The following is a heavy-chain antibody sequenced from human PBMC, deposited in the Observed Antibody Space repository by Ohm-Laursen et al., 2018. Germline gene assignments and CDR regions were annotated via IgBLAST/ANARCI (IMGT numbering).Heavy chain of an antibody. Sequence: SLRLSCAASGFTFSSYGMHWVRQAPGKGLEWVAVISYDGSNKYYADSMKGRFTISRDNSKNTLYLQMNSLRAEDTAVYYCAKDRGLTVTLDYWGQGTLVTVSS. D-gene: IGHD4-17*01. V-gene: IGHV3-30*18. CDR2: ISYDGSNK. CDR1: GFTFSSYG. CDR3: AKDRGLTVTLDY. J-gene: IGHJ4*02.